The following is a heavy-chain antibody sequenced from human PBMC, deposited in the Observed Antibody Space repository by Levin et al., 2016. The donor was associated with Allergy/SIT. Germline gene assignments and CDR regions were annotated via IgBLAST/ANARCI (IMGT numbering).Heavy chain of an antibody. D-gene: IGHD2-21*01. CDR3: AKDEIAFAGTPHRRGNLDY. CDR1: GFAFSHYG. CDR2: LPYDGSINK. V-gene: IGHV3-30*02. J-gene: IGHJ4*02. Sequence: GESLKISCAASGFAFSHYGMHWVRQAPGKGLEWLSFLPYDGSINKYYADSVKGRFIMSRDNSKNTVYLQMNFLRGDDTALYYCAKDEIAFAGTPHRRGNLDYWGQGTLVTVSS.